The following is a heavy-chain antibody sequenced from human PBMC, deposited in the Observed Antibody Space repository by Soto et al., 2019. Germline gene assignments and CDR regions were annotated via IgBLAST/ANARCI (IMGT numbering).Heavy chain of an antibody. CDR2: IYYSGNT. CDR1: GGSTSGDNY. J-gene: IGHJ4*02. V-gene: IGHV4-30-4*01. D-gene: IGHD2-8*01. Sequence: SETLSLTCTVSGGSTSGDNYWSWIRQPPGKGLEWIGHIYYSGNTDYNPSLKSRLAISIDTSKNQFSLKLSSVTAADTAVYFCAREGGESSNGLYYFDSWGQGSLVTVSS. CDR3: AREGGESSNGLYYFDS.